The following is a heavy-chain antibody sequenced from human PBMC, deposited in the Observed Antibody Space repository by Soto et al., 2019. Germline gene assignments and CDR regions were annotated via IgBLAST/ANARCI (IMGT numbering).Heavy chain of an antibody. J-gene: IGHJ4*02. Sequence: ASVKVSCKASGYTFTNYAIHWVRQAPGQRLEWMGWINGGNGNTKYSQKFQDRVTITRDTSASTAYMELSRLRSEDTDVYYCARDGAVDGNINFDYWGQGTLVTVSS. CDR3: ARDGAVDGNINFDY. D-gene: IGHD6-19*01. CDR2: INGGNGNT. CDR1: GYTFTNYA. V-gene: IGHV1-3*01.